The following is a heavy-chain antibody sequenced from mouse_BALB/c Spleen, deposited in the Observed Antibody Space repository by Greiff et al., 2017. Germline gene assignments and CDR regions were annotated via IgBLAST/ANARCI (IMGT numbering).Heavy chain of an antibody. D-gene: IGHD2-14*01. J-gene: IGHJ4*01. V-gene: IGHV5-12-1*01. CDR3: ARHRYDDYYYAMDY. CDR2: ISSGGGST. Sequence: EVQRVESGGGLVKPGGSLKLSCAASGFAFSSYDMSWVRQTPEKRLEWVAYISSGGGSTYYPDTVKGRFTISRDNAKNTLYLQMSSLKSEDTAMYYCARHRYDDYYYAMDYWGQGTSVTVSS. CDR1: GFAFSSYD.